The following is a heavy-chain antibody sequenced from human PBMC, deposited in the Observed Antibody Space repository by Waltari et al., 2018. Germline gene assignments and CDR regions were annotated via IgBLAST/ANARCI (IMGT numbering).Heavy chain of an antibody. D-gene: IGHD5-12*01. CDR1: GYTFTGYF. CDR3: ARDPGQGRDGYNWVNDY. Sequence: QVQLVQSGAEVKKPGSSVKVSCKASGYTFTGYFMHWVRQAPGQGLEWMGRINPNGGGTNYAQKFQGRITMTRDTSISTAYMELTRLKSDDTAMYYCARDPGQGRDGYNWVNDYWGQGTLVTVSS. CDR2: INPNGGGT. V-gene: IGHV1-2*06. J-gene: IGHJ4*02.